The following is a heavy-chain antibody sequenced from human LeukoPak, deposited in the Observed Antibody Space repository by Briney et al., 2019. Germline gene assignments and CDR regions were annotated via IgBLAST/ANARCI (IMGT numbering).Heavy chain of an antibody. CDR2: INHSGST. CDR1: GGSFSGYY. CDR3: SRGNDYGDSSGIWFDP. J-gene: IGHJ5*02. V-gene: IGHV4-34*01. D-gene: IGHD4-17*01. Sequence: SETLSLTCAVYGGSFSGYYWSWIRKPPGKGLEWIGEINHSGSTNYNPSLKSRVTISVDTSTNQFSLKLSSVTAADTAVYYCSRGNDYGDSSGIWFDPWGQGTLVTVSS.